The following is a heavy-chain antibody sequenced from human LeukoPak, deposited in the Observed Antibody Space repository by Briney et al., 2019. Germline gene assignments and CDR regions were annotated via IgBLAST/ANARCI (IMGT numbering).Heavy chain of an antibody. CDR3: ARLYDSSGYYCLYYFDY. V-gene: IGHV1-3*01. CDR1: GYTFTSYA. D-gene: IGHD3-22*01. CDR2: INAGNGNT. J-gene: IGHJ4*02. Sequence: GASVKVSCKASGYTFTSYAMRWVRQAPGQRLEWMGWINAGNGNTKYSQKFQGRVTITRDTFASTAYMELSSLRSEDTAVYYCARLYDSSGYYCLYYFDYWGQGTLVTVSS.